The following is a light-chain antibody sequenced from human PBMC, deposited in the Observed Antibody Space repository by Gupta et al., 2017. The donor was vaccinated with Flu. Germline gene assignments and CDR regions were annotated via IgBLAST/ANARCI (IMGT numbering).Light chain of an antibody. V-gene: IGKV1-39*01. CDR3: QQRDRTPHT. CDR2: AAS. CDR1: QSISSY. J-gene: IGKJ4*01. Sequence: DIQMTQSPSSLSASVGDRVTITCRASQSISSYLNWYQQKPGKAPKLLIYAASSLQSEVPLRFSGSGSETDFTLTISRLQPEDFATYYCQQRDRTPHTFGGGTKVEIK.